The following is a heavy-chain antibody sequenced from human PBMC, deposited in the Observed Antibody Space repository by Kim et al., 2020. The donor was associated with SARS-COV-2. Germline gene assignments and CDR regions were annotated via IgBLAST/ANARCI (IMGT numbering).Heavy chain of an antibody. CDR1: GYTFTSYD. CDR3: SREGYFDWLFTYYYYGMDV. D-gene: IGHD3-9*01. V-gene: IGHV1-8*01. CDR2: MNPNSGNT. Sequence: ASVKVSCKASGYTFTSYDINWVRQATGQGLEWMGWMNPNSGNTGYAQKFQGRVTMTRNTAISTAYMELSSLRSEDTAVYYCSREGYFDWLFTYYYYGMDVWGQGTTVTVSS. J-gene: IGHJ6*02.